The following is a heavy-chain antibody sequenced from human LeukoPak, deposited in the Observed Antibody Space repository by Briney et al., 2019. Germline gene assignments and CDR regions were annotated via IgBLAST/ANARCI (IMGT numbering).Heavy chain of an antibody. V-gene: IGHV4-59*01. CDR2: IYYSGNT. J-gene: IGHJ6*03. CDR3: ARGTGTFGYYGSGRLYHIDV. CDR1: GGSITNYY. Sequence: SETLSLTCTVSGGSITNYYWSWIRQSPGNRLEWIGNIYYSGNTYYNPSLRSRVTISVDTSKNQFSLKLSPVTSADTAVYYCARGTGTFGYYGSGRLYHIDVWGKGTTVTISS. D-gene: IGHD3-10*01.